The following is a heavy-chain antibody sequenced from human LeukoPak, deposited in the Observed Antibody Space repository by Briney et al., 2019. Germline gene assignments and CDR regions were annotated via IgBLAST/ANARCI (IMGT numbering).Heavy chain of an antibody. CDR3: VKSGGYGLIDY. CDR2: IYHSGST. D-gene: IGHD6-19*01. Sequence: SETLSLTCTVSGYSISSGYYWGWIRPPPGKGLEWIGSIYHSGSTYYNPSLKSRVTISVDTSKNQFSLRLSSVTAADTAMYYCVKSGGYGLIDYWGQGTLVTVSS. CDR1: GYSISSGYY. V-gene: IGHV4-38-2*02. J-gene: IGHJ4*02.